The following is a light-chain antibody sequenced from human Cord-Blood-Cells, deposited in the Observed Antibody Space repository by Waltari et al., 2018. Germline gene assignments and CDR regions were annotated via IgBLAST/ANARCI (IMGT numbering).Light chain of an antibody. CDR3: QQYNNWPI. CDR2: GPS. J-gene: IGKJ2*01. CDR1: QSVSSN. V-gene: IGKV3-15*01. Sequence: EIVMTQSTDTLSVSTGERATISCKARQSVSSNFTWYQQKPGQAPRLLIYGPSTRATGIPARFSGSGSGTEFTLTISSLQSEDFAVYYCQQYNNWPIFGQGTKLEI.